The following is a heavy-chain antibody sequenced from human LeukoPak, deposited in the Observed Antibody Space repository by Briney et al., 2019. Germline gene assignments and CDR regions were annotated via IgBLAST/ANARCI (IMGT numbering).Heavy chain of an antibody. D-gene: IGHD2-21*01. V-gene: IGHV4-34*01. J-gene: IGHJ2*01. CDR2: INHSGST. Sequence: PSETLSLTCSVYGGSFSGYYWSWIRQPPGKGLEWIGEINHSGSTNYNPSLKSRVTISVDTSKNQFSLKLSSVTAADTAVYYCARDNWGLRHFDPWGRGTLVTVSS. CDR3: ARDNWGLRHFDP. CDR1: GGSFSGYY.